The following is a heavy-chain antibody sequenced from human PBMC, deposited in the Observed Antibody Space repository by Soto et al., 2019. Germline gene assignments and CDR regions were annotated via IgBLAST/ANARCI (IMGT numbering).Heavy chain of an antibody. D-gene: IGHD2-8*01. V-gene: IGHV4-59*08. Sequence: QVHLHESGPGLEKPSETLSLTCTVSNDSISNYYWNWIRQSPGKALEWIGYISYPGTTNYNPSLKSRVAISLDTSKKQFSLTLSSVTAADTAVYFCARGGVMVSDNWLDPWGQGTLVTVSS. CDR3: ARGGVMVSDNWLDP. CDR2: ISYPGTT. CDR1: NDSISNYY. J-gene: IGHJ5*02.